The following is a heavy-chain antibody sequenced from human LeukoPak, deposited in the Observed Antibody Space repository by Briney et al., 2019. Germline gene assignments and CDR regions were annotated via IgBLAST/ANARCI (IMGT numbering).Heavy chain of an antibody. V-gene: IGHV4-61*02. D-gene: IGHD4-23*01. CDR3: ARDYGGNSGLDVFDI. Sequence: SETLSLTCTVSGGSISSGNYYWSWIRQPAGKGLEWIGRIYTSGSTNYNPSLKSRVTISEDTSKNQVSLKLSSVTAGDTAVYYCARDYGGNSGLDVFDIRGQGTMVTVSS. CDR2: IYTSGST. CDR1: GGSISSGNYY. J-gene: IGHJ3*02.